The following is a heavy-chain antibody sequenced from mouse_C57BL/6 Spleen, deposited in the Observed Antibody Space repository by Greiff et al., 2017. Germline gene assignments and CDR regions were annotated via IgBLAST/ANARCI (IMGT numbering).Heavy chain of an antibody. CDR1: GFTFSSYG. CDR3: DRQRGAFYDMDY. V-gene: IGHV5-6*01. Sequence: EVQLVESGGDLVKPGGSLKLSCAASGFTFSSYGMSWVRQTPDQGLEWIATISTGGSYTYYPDRVKGPFTITSDKAKNTLYLQMNSMKSEDTAMAYYDRQRGAFYDMDYGGQGTSVTVSS. CDR2: ISTGGSYT. J-gene: IGHJ4*01.